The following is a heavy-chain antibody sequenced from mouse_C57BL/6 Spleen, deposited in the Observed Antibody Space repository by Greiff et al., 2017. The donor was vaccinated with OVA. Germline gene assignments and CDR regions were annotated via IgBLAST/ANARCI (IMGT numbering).Heavy chain of an antibody. Sequence: QVHVKQPGAELVKPGASVKMSCKASGYTFTSYWITWVKQRPGQGLEWIGDIYPGSGSTNYNEKFKSKATLTVDTSSSTAYMQLSSLTSEDSAVYYCARNYDYDGFAYWGQGTLVTVSA. J-gene: IGHJ3*01. D-gene: IGHD2-4*01. CDR3: ARNYDYDGFAY. CDR1: GYTFTSYW. CDR2: IYPGSGST. V-gene: IGHV1-55*01.